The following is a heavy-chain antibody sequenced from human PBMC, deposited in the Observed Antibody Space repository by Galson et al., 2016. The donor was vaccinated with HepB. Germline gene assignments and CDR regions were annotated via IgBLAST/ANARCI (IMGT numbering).Heavy chain of an antibody. Sequence: SVKVSCRASGYTFTNYNMHWVRQAPGQGPEWMGIINRSGGTANYNPSLMSRVTMSVDTSKNQFSLNLSSVTAADTAVYYCARADLCRGDYGLDSALLDVWGKGTTVIVSS. CDR2: INRSGGTA. CDR1: GYTFTNYN. V-gene: IGHV1-46*01. J-gene: IGHJ6*04. D-gene: IGHD4/OR15-4a*01. CDR3: ARADLCRGDYGLDSALLDV.